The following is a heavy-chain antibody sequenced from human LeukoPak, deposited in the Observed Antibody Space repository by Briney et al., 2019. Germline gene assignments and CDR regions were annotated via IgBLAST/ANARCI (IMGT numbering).Heavy chain of an antibody. CDR2: INSDGSST. CDR1: GFTFSSYW. Sequence: GGSLRLSCSASGFTFSSYWMHWVRQAPGKGLLWVSRINSDGSSTSYADSVKGRFTISRDNAKNTLYLQMNSLRAEDTAVYYCAKDRTFLYGDYDDAFDIWGQGTMVTVSS. J-gene: IGHJ3*02. CDR3: AKDRTFLYGDYDDAFDI. D-gene: IGHD4-17*01. V-gene: IGHV3-74*01.